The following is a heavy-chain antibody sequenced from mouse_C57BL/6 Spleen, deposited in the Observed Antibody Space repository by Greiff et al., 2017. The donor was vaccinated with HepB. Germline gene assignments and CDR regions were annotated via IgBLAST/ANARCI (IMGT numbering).Heavy chain of an antibody. Sequence: VQLKQSGPELVKPGASVKISCKASGYSFTDYNMNWVKQSNGKSLEWIGVINPNYGTTSYNQKFKGKATLTVDQSSSTAYMQLNSLTSEDSAVYYCARSRYYGTLYYFDYWGQGTTLTVSS. CDR1: GYSFTDYN. V-gene: IGHV1-39*01. J-gene: IGHJ2*01. CDR2: INPNYGTT. D-gene: IGHD1-1*01. CDR3: ARSRYYGTLYYFDY.